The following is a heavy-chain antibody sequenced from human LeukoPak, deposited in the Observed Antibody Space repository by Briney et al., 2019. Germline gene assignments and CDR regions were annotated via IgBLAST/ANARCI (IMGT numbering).Heavy chain of an antibody. D-gene: IGHD6-13*01. CDR1: GFTFSSYS. V-gene: IGHV3-48*01. CDR3: AKDQRQQLPKNFDY. CDR2: ISSSSSTI. J-gene: IGHJ4*02. Sequence: GGSLRLSCAASGFTFSSYSMNWVRQAPGKGLEWVSYISSSSSTIYYADSVKGRFTISRDNAKNSLYLQMNSLRAEDTAVYYCAKDQRQQLPKNFDYWGQGTLVTVSS.